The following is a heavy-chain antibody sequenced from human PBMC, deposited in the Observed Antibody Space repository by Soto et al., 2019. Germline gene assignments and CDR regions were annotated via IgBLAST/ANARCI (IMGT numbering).Heavy chain of an antibody. Sequence: QVQLQESGPGLVKPSQTLSLTCTVSGGSVSSGGYYWSWIRQHPGKGLEWIGYIYYSGSTYYNPSLKSRVTISVDTSKNQFSLKLSSVTAADTAVYYCARVPEEGYSNWSPTGGDYWGQGTLVTVSS. V-gene: IGHV4-31*03. J-gene: IGHJ4*02. CDR2: IYYSGST. CDR1: GGSVSSGGYY. CDR3: ARVPEEGYSNWSPTGGDY. D-gene: IGHD6-13*01.